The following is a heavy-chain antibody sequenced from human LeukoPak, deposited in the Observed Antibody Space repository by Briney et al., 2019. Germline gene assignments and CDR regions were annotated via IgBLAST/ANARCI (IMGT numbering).Heavy chain of an antibody. CDR1: GGSISSGDYY. Sequence: SETLSLTCTVSGGSISSGDYYWSWIRQPPGKGLEWIGYIYYSGSTYYNPSLKSRVTISADTSKNQFSLKLSSVTAADTAVYYCARVRVAVAGVFDYWGQGTLVTVSS. D-gene: IGHD6-19*01. CDR3: ARVRVAVAGVFDY. V-gene: IGHV4-30-4*01. CDR2: IYYSGST. J-gene: IGHJ4*02.